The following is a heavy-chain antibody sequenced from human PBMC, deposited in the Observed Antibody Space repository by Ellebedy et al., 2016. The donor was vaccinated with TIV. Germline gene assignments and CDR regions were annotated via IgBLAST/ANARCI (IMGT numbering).Heavy chain of an antibody. V-gene: IGHV3-74*01. CDR2: INSDGSST. CDR1: GFTFSSYW. J-gene: IGHJ4*02. D-gene: IGHD3-10*01. Sequence: GESLKISXAASGFTFSSYWMHWVRQAPGKGLVWVSRINSDGSSTSYADPVKGRFTISRDNAKNTLYLQMNSLRAEDTAVYYCAKGSVVLWFGELFEDYWGQGTLVTVSS. CDR3: AKGSVVLWFGELFEDY.